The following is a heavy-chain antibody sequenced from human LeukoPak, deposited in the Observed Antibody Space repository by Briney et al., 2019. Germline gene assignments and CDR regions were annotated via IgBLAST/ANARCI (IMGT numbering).Heavy chain of an antibody. V-gene: IGHV4-59*11. Sequence: SETLSLTCSVSGGSISSHLWSWIRQPPGKGLEWIGYIDYSGSTNNNPSLKSRVTISVDTSKNQFSLKLSSVTAADTAVYYCARDRNGGDSGEYYYSYMDVWGKGTTVTVSS. CDR1: GGSISSHL. CDR2: IDYSGST. CDR3: ARDRNGGDSGEYYYSYMDV. D-gene: IGHD2-21*02. J-gene: IGHJ6*03.